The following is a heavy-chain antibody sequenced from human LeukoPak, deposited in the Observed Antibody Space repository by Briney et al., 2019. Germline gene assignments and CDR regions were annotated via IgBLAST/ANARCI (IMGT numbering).Heavy chain of an antibody. CDR2: ISVSGDTT. CDR1: GFTFSSYA. CDR3: AKAPPIGYCSSTTCYFDY. J-gene: IGHJ4*02. D-gene: IGHD2-2*01. Sequence: GGSLRLSCAVSGFTFSSYAMSWVRQAPGKGLEWVSAISVSGDTTYYAASVKGRFTISRDNSKNTLYLQMNSLRAEDTALYYCAKAPPIGYCSSTTCYFDYWGQGTLVTVSS. V-gene: IGHV3-23*01.